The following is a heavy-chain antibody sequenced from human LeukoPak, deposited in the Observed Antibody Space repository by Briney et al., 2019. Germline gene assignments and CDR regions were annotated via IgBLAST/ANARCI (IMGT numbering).Heavy chain of an antibody. CDR2: TRNKANSYTT. CDR1: GFTFSDHY. J-gene: IGHJ3*02. Sequence: GGSLRLSCAASGFTFSDHYMDWVRQAPGKGLEWVGRTRNKANSYTTEYAASVKGRFTISRDDSKNSLYLQMNSLKTEDTAVYYCASFSGYYDSSGYSGAFDIWGQGTMVTVSS. D-gene: IGHD3-22*01. CDR3: ASFSGYYDSSGYSGAFDI. V-gene: IGHV3-72*01.